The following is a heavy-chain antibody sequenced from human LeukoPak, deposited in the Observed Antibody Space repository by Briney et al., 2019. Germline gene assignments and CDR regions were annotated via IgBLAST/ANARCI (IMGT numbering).Heavy chain of an antibody. D-gene: IGHD1-14*01. CDR1: GFTFSSYG. V-gene: IGHV3-33*01. CDR2: IWYDGSNK. J-gene: IGHJ3*02. CDR3: AGVYNTNRRAFDM. Sequence: GGSLRLSCAASGFTFSSYGMHWVRQAPGKGLEWVAVIWYDGSNKYYADSVKGRFTISRDNSKNTLYLQMNSLRAEDTAVYYCAGVYNTNRRAFDMWGQGTMVTVSS.